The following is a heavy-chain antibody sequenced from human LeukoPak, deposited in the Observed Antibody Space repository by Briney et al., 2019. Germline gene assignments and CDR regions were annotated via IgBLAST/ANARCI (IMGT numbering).Heavy chain of an antibody. CDR3: ARAVWYFDL. Sequence: SETLSLTCTVSGGSISSYYWSWIRQPPEKGLEWIGYIYYSGSTNYNPSLKSRVTISVDTSKNQFSLKLSSVTAADTAVYYCARAVWYFDLWGRGTLVTVSS. V-gene: IGHV4-59*01. J-gene: IGHJ2*01. CDR2: IYYSGST. CDR1: GGSISSYY.